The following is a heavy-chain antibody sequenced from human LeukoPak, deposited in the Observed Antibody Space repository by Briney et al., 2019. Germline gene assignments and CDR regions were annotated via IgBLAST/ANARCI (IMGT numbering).Heavy chain of an antibody. CDR2: IYSGGST. CDR1: GFTVSSNY. J-gene: IGHJ4*02. D-gene: IGHD3-9*01. CDR3: ARGPSDILTGYYTDYFDY. Sequence: GGSLRLSCAASGFTVSSNYMSWVRQAPGKGLEWVSVIYSGGSTYYADSVKGRFTISRDNSKNTLYLQMNSLRAEDTAVYYCARGPSDILTGYYTDYFDYWGQGTVVTVSS. V-gene: IGHV3-53*01.